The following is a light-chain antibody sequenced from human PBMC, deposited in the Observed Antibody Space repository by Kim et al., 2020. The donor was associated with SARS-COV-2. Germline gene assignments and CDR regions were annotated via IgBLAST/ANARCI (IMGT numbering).Light chain of an antibody. Sequence: AIQMTQSPSSLSASVGDRVTITCRASQGIGNDLGWYQQKPGKAPKLLIYSASNLQSGVPSRFSVSGSGTDFTLTISSLQPEDCATYYSLQNYNYPWTFGQGTKVDIK. CDR3: LQNYNYPWT. CDR2: SAS. J-gene: IGKJ1*01. V-gene: IGKV1-6*01. CDR1: QGIGND.